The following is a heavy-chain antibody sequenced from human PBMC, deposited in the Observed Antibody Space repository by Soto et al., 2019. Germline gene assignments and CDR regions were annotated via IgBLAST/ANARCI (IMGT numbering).Heavy chain of an antibody. V-gene: IGHV3-23*01. Sequence: EVQLLESGGGLVQPGGSLRLSCAASGFTFSSYAMSWVRQAPGKGLEWVSAISGSGGSTYYADSVKGRFTISRDNSKNTLYLEMNSVRAEDTAVYCCARKKLGNWYFDLWGRGTLVTVSS. CDR3: ARKKLGNWYFDL. D-gene: IGHD7-27*01. J-gene: IGHJ2*01. CDR2: ISGSGGST. CDR1: GFTFSSYA.